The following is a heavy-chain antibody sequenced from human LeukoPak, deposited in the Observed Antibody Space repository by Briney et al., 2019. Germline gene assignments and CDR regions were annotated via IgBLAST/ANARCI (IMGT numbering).Heavy chain of an antibody. CDR2: IYTSGST. CDR1: GASISSGSYF. Sequence: SQTLSLTCTVSGASISSGSYFWSWIRQPAGKGLEWIGRIYTSGSTNYNPSLKSRVTISVDTSKNQFSLKLSSVTAADTAVYYCARARRYFDWFTDAFDIWGQGTMVTVSS. V-gene: IGHV4-61*02. CDR3: ARARRYFDWFTDAFDI. J-gene: IGHJ3*02. D-gene: IGHD3-9*01.